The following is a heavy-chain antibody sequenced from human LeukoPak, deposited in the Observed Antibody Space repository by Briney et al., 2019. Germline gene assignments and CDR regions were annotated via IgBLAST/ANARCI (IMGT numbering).Heavy chain of an antibody. CDR3: ATVPYCSSTSCSDY. D-gene: IGHD2-2*01. Sequence: ASVKVSCKVSGYTLTELSMHWVRQAPGKGLEWMGGFDPEDGETIHAQKFQGRVTMTEDTSTDTAYMELSSLRSEDTAVYYCATVPYCSSTSCSDYRGQGTLVTGSS. V-gene: IGHV1-24*01. J-gene: IGHJ4*03. CDR1: GYTLTELS. CDR2: FDPEDGET.